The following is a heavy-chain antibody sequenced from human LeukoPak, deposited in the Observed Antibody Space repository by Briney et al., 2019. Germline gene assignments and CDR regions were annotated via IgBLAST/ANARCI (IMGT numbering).Heavy chain of an antibody. V-gene: IGHV1-69*06. D-gene: IGHD5-18*01. Sequence: ASVKVSCKASGYTFTNYYIHWVRQAPGQGLEWMGGIIPIFGTANYAQKFQGRVTITADKSTSTAYMELSSLRSEDTAVYYCARGRRMDTAMAPFDPWGQGTLVTVSS. CDR1: GYTFTNYY. CDR3: ARGRRMDTAMAPFDP. CDR2: IIPIFGTA. J-gene: IGHJ5*02.